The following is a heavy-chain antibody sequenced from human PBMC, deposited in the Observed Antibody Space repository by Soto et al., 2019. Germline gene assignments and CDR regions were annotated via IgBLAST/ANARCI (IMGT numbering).Heavy chain of an antibody. D-gene: IGHD3-3*01. CDR2: IKSKTDGGTT. J-gene: IGHJ3*02. V-gene: IGHV3-15*01. Sequence: SLRLSCAASGFTFSNAWMSWVRQAPGKGLEWVGRIKSKTDGGTTDYAAPVKGRFTISRDDSKNTLYLQMNSLKTEDTAVYYCTTRLRFLEWLLSLEGAFDIWGQGTMVTVSS. CDR1: GFTFSNAW. CDR3: TTRLRFLEWLLSLEGAFDI.